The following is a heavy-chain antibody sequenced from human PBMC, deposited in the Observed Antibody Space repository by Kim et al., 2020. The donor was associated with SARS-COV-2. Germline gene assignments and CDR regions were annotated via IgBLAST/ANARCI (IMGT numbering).Heavy chain of an antibody. V-gene: IGHV4-39*01. J-gene: IGHJ4*02. CDR3: ARLLPGAFDY. CDR2: IYYSGST. CDR1: GGSISSSSYY. Sequence: ETLSLTCTVSGGSISSSSYYWGWIRQPPGKGLEWIGSIYYSGSTYYNPSLKSRVTISIDTSKNQFSLKLSSVTAADTAVYYCARLLPGAFDYWGQGTLVTVSS. D-gene: IGHD1-1*01.